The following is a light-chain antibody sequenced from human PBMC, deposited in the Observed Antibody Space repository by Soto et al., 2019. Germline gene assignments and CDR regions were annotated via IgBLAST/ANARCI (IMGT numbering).Light chain of an antibody. CDR2: DAS. CDR3: QHYKTYPLT. Sequence: DIQMTQSPSTLSASVGDRVHITCRASESVSTWLAWYQQKPGKAPKLLIYDASSLESGVPSRFSGTGSGTQFTLTISSLQPDDFATYYCQHYKTYPLTFVQGTRVEIK. V-gene: IGKV1-5*01. J-gene: IGKJ1*01. CDR1: ESVSTW.